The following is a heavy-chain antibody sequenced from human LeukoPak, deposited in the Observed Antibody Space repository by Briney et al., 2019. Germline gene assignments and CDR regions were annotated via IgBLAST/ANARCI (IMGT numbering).Heavy chain of an antibody. CDR3: ARVLHSGTYYFDY. D-gene: IGHD1-26*01. CDR2: ISSSSSTI. Sequence: GGSLRLSCAASGFTFSSYSMNWVRQAPGKGLEWVSYISSSSSTIYYADSVKGRSTISRDNAKNSLHLQMNSLRAEDTAVYYCARVLHSGTYYFDYWGQGTLVSVSS. CDR1: GFTFSSYS. V-gene: IGHV3-48*04. J-gene: IGHJ4*02.